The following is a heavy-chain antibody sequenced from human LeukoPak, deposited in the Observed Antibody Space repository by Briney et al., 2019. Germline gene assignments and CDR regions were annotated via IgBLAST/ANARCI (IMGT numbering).Heavy chain of an antibody. Sequence: GASVTVSCKASGYTFTIYDINWVGQATGQGLEWMGWMNPNSGNTGYAQKFQGRVNMTRKTSISTAYMELSSLRSEDTAVYYCASAIFGVVERLMDVWGKGTTVTVSS. V-gene: IGHV1-8*01. J-gene: IGHJ6*03. D-gene: IGHD3-3*01. CDR1: GYTFTIYD. CDR3: ASAIFGVVERLMDV. CDR2: MNPNSGNT.